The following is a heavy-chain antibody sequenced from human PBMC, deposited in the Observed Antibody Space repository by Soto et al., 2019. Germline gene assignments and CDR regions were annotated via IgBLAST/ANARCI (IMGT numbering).Heavy chain of an antibody. J-gene: IGHJ3*02. CDR3: AKEGIAAAGDAFDI. CDR1: GFTFSSYC. CDR2: ISYDGSNK. Sequence: GSLRLSCAASGFTFSSYCMHWVRQAPGKGLEWVAVISYDGSNKYYADSVKGRFTISRDNSKNTLYLQMNSLRAEDTAVYYCAKEGIAAAGDAFDIWGQGTMVTVSS. V-gene: IGHV3-30*18. D-gene: IGHD6-13*01.